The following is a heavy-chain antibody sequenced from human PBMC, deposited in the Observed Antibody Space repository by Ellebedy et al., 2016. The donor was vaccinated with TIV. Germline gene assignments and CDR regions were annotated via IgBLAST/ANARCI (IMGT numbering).Heavy chain of an antibody. CDR1: GGSINSMSYY. D-gene: IGHD1-26*01. CDR2: FYTSESS. J-gene: IGHJ4*02. CDR3: ARVLWELLPHPDY. Sequence: SETLSLTXAVSGGSINSMSYYWGWIRQPPGKGLEWIGSFYTSESSYYNPSLESRVSISLDTSKNQVSLNLTSVTAADTAVYYCARVLWELLPHPDYWGQGTLVTVSS. V-gene: IGHV4-39*07.